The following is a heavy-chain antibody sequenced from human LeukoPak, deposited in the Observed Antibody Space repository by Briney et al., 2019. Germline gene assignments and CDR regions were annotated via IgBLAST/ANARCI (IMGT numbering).Heavy chain of an antibody. V-gene: IGHV3-33*01. CDR1: GFTFSTYG. D-gene: IGHD3-10*01. J-gene: IGHJ4*02. CDR3: ARDLDRGIFDY. CDR2: IWNDGKNK. Sequence: GRSLRLSCTASGFTFSTYGMNWVRQAPGKGLEWVAVIWNDGKNKYYADSVKGRFTISRDNSMNTLHLQMDSLRADDTAVYYCARDLDRGIFDYWGQGTLVTVSS.